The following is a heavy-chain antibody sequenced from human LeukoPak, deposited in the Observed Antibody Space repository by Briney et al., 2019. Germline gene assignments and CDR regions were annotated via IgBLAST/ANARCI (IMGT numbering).Heavy chain of an antibody. CDR3: VTTGYFDY. CDR2: IYYSGNT. J-gene: IGHJ4*02. D-gene: IGHD4-17*01. Sequence: SETLSLTCTVSGGSISTNYFYWGWIRQPPGKGLEWIGTIYYSGNTYYNPSLNSRVTMAVDTSKNHFSLRLSSVTAADTAVYYCVTTGYFDYWGQGTLVTVSS. V-gene: IGHV4-39*02. CDR1: GGSISTNYFY.